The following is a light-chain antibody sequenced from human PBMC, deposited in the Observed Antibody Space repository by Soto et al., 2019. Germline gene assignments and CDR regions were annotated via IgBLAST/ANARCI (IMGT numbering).Light chain of an antibody. J-gene: IGKJ2*01. CDR1: RSISSW. CDR2: KAS. Sequence: DIQMTQSPSTLSASVGDRVTITCRASRSISSWLAWYQQKPGKAPKFLIDKASSLESGVPSRFSGGRSGTEFTLTISSLQPDDFATYYCQQYKSYPYTFGQGTKLEIK. CDR3: QQYKSYPYT. V-gene: IGKV1-5*03.